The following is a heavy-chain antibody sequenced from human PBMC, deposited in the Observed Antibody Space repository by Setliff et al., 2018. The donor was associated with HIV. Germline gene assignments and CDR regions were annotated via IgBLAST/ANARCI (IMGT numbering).Heavy chain of an antibody. CDR1: GGSLSDYY. J-gene: IGHJ3*02. CDR2: IHSSGNT. CDR3: ARVREGFLPYDAFEI. Sequence: SETLSLTCAVYGGSLSDYYWSWIRQPPGKGLEWLGEIHSSGNTNYSPSLKGRVTLSVDTPKNQYSLNLKSVTAADTAVYYCARVREGFLPYDAFEIWGQGTMVTVSS. D-gene: IGHD3-3*01. V-gene: IGHV4-34*01.